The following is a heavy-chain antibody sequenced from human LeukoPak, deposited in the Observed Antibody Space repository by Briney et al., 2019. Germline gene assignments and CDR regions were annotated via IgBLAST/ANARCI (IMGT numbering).Heavy chain of an antibody. CDR3: ARRYYYGSGSYYPNPYYFDY. CDR1: GYSFTGYW. J-gene: IGHJ4*02. Sequence: GESLKISCKGSGYSFTGYWIVWVRQMPGKGLEWMGIIYPGDSDTRYSPSFQGQVTISADKSISTAYLQWSSLKASDTAMYYCARRYYYGSGSYYPNPYYFDYWGQGTLVTVSS. V-gene: IGHV5-51*01. CDR2: IYPGDSDT. D-gene: IGHD3-10*01.